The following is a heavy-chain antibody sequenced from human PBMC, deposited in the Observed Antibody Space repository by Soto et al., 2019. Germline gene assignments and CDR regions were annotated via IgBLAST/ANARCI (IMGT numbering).Heavy chain of an antibody. D-gene: IGHD6-19*01. CDR1: GFTFSSYG. Sequence: EVQLVESGGGLMQPGGSLRLSCTASGFTFSSYGMNWVRQAPGKGPEWVSYISSSSSTIYYVDSVKGRFTISRDNAKYSMYLQMNSRRDEDTDVYYCARDKGLTMAGTLQYYGMDVWGQGTTVTVSS. J-gene: IGHJ6*02. CDR2: ISSSSSTI. V-gene: IGHV3-48*02. CDR3: ARDKGLTMAGTLQYYGMDV.